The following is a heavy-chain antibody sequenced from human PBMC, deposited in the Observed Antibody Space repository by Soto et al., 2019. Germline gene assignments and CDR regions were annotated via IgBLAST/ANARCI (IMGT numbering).Heavy chain of an antibody. CDR3: AGTYHNVLRYFDWFNWFDP. V-gene: IGHV4-39*01. CDR1: GGSISSSSYY. Sequence: SETLSLTCTVSGGSISSSSYYWGWIRQPPGKGLEWIGSIYYSGSTYYNPSLKSRVTISVDTSKNQFSLKLSSVTAADTAVYYCAGTYHNVLRYFDWFNWFDPWGQGTLVTVSS. CDR2: IYYSGST. D-gene: IGHD3-9*01. J-gene: IGHJ5*02.